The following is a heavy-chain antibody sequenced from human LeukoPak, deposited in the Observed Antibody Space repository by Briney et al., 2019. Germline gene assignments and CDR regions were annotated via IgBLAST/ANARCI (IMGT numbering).Heavy chain of an antibody. CDR1: GGSFSGYY. J-gene: IGHJ5*02. D-gene: IGHD3-9*01. V-gene: IGHV4-34*09. Sequence: ASETLSLTCAVYGGSFSGYYWSWIRQPPGKGLEWIGEINHSGSTNYNPSLKSRVTISVDTSKNQFSLKLSSVTAADTAVYYCARGIRSYYDILTGYFWFDPWGQGALVTVSS. CDR3: ARGIRSYYDILTGYFWFDP. CDR2: INHSGST.